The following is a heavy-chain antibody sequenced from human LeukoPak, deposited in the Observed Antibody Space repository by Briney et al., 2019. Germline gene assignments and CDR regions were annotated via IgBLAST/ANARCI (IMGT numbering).Heavy chain of an antibody. J-gene: IGHJ4*02. CDR1: GFTFSSYW. CDR2: INSDGSST. V-gene: IGHV3-74*01. D-gene: IGHD3-22*01. Sequence: GGSLRLSCAASGFTFSSYWMHWVRQAPGKGLVWVSRINSDGSSTSYADSVKGRFTISRDNAKNTLYLQMNSLRAEDTAVYYCARGMMVVRDTHDYWGQGTLVTVSS. CDR3: ARGMMVVRDTHDY.